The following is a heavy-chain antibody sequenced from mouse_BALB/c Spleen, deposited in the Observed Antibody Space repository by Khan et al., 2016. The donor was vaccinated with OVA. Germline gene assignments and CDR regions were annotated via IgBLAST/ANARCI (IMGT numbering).Heavy chain of an antibody. J-gene: IGHJ4*01. D-gene: IGHD2-14*01. Sequence: QVQLKQSGADLARPGASVRMSCKASGYTFTSNTMHWVKQRPGQGLEWIGYINPRSGYTNYNQNFKDKATLTADKSSSTAYMQLSSLTSEDSAVYYCARRTTGYTFDYWGQGTSVTVSS. CDR2: INPRSGYT. CDR1: GYTFTSNT. V-gene: IGHV1-4*01. CDR3: ARRTTGYTFDY.